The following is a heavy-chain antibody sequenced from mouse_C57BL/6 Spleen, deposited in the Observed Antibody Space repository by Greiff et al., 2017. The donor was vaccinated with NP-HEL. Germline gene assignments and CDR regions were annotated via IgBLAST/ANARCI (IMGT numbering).Heavy chain of an antibody. CDR2: ISYDGSN. V-gene: IGHV3-6*01. J-gene: IGHJ4*01. D-gene: IGHD2-5*01. Sequence: EVKLQESGPGLVKPSQSLSLTCSVTGYSITSGYYWNWIRQFPGNKLEWMGYISYDGSNNYNPSLKNRISITRDTSKNQFFLKLNSVTTEDTATYYCARDHYYSNYGGSAMDYWGQGTSVTVSS. CDR3: ARDHYYSNYGGSAMDY. CDR1: GYSITSGYY.